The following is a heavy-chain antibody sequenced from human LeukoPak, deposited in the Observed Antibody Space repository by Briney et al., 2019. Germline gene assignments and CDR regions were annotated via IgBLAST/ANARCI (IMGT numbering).Heavy chain of an antibody. Sequence: GSLTLSCAASGFTFSSYAMTWVRPAPGKGLEWVSGIIGSGGSTYYADSVKGRFTISRDNSKNTLYVQMNSLRAEDTAVYYCAKSDYYDSSGYYYGSDYWGQGTLVTVSS. V-gene: IGHV3-23*01. CDR1: GFTFSSYA. D-gene: IGHD3-22*01. J-gene: IGHJ4*02. CDR3: AKSDYYDSSGYYYGSDY. CDR2: IIGSGGST.